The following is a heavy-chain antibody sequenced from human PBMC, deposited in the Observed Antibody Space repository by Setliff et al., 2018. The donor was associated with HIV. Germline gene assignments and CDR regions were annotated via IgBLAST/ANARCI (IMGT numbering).Heavy chain of an antibody. CDR3: ARDLDFLGHFDY. CDR2: INPSGGST. J-gene: IGHJ4*02. V-gene: IGHV1-46*01. D-gene: IGHD2-2*03. Sequence: ASVKVSCKASGYTFTNYYIHWVRQAPGQGLEWMGIINPSGGSTTYAQKFQGRVTMTRDTSTSTVYMELSSLRSEDTAVYYCARDLDFLGHFDYWGQGTLVTVSS. CDR1: GYTFTNYY.